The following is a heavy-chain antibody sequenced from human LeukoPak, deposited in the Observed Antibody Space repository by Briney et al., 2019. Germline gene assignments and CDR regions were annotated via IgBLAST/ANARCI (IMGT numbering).Heavy chain of an antibody. Sequence: SETLSLTCTVSGGSISSYYWSWIRQPPGKGLEWIGYIYTSGSTNYNPSLKSRVTISVDTSKNQFSLKLSSVTAADTAVYYCASHGSRWDGGEFHFSYWGQGTLGTVS. CDR3: ASHGSRWDGGEFHFSY. CDR2: IYTSGST. CDR1: GGSISSYY. D-gene: IGHD6-13*01. V-gene: IGHV4-4*09. J-gene: IGHJ4*02.